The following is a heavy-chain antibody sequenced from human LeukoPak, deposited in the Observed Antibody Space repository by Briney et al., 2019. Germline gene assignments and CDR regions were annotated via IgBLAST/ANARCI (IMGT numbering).Heavy chain of an antibody. D-gene: IGHD6-13*01. CDR1: GFTFSSYA. CDR2: ISGSGGST. CDR3: ARMYSFSWSFDH. J-gene: IGHJ4*02. Sequence: GGSLRLSCAASGFTFSSYAMSWVRQAPGKGLEWVSAISGSGGSTYYADSVKGRFTISRDNSKNTLYLQMNSLRAEDTAVYYCARMYSFSWSFDHWGQGTLVTVSS. V-gene: IGHV3-23*01.